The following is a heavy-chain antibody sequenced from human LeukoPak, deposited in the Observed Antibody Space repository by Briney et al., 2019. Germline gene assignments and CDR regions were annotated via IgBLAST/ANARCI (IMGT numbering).Heavy chain of an antibody. D-gene: IGHD5-18*01. V-gene: IGHV3-23*01. J-gene: IGHJ4*02. CDR1: GFTFSSYA. CDR2: ISGSGGST. Sequence: GGSLRLSCAASGFTFSSYAMSWVRQAPGKGLEWVSAISGSGGSTYYADSVKGRFTISRDNSKNTLYLRMNSLRAEDTAVYYCAKDPGYSYGPHYYFDYWGQGTLVTVSS. CDR3: AKDPGYSYGPHYYFDY.